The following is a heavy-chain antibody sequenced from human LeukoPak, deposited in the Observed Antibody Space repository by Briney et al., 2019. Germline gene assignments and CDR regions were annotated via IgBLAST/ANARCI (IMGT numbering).Heavy chain of an antibody. J-gene: IGHJ3*02. CDR1: GYSFADYY. Sequence: GASVKVSCKASGYSFADYYMHWVRQAPGQGLEWMGWINPNSGGTNYAQKFQGRVTMTRDTSISTAYMELSRLRSDDTAVYYCASSQIAAAGTGAFDIWGQGTMVTVSS. D-gene: IGHD6-13*01. CDR3: ASSQIAAAGTGAFDI. V-gene: IGHV1-2*02. CDR2: INPNSGGT.